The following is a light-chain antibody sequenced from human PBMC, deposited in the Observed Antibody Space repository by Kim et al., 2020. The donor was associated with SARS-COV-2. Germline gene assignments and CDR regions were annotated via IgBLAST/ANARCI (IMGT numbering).Light chain of an antibody. V-gene: IGKV1-5*03. J-gene: IGKJ1*01. CDR1: QSISSW. CDR3: QQYNSYWT. CDR2: KAS. Sequence: DIQMTQSPSTLSASVGDRATITCRASQSISSWLAWYQQKPGKAPKLLIYKASSLASGVPSRFSGSGSGTEFTLTISSLQPDDFATYYCQQYNSYWTFGQGTKVDIK.